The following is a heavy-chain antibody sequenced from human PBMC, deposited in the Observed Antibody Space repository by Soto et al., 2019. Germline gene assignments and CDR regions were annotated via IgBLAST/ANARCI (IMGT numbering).Heavy chain of an antibody. V-gene: IGHV3-33*01. J-gene: IGHJ6*02. CDR3: ARGLVRKYYDFWSGSVSYGMDV. CDR1: GFTFSSYG. Sequence: GGSLRLSCAASGFTFSSYGMHWFRQAPGKGLEWVAVIWYDGSNKYYADSVKGRFTISRDNSKNTLYLQMNSLRAEDTAVYYCARGLVRKYYDFWSGSVSYGMDVWGQGTTVTVSS. D-gene: IGHD3-3*01. CDR2: IWYDGSNK.